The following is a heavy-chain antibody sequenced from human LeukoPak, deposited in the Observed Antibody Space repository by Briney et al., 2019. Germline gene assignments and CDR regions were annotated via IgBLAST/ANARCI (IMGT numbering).Heavy chain of an antibody. CDR1: GYTFTSYG. V-gene: IGHV1-18*01. Sequence: ASVKVSRKASGYTFTSYGISWVRQAPGQGLEWMGWISAQNGNTNYAQKLQGRVTMTTDTSTSTAYMELRSLRYDDTAVYYCARDFGDYGNYYYYGMDVWGQGTTVTVSS. CDR3: ARDFGDYGNYYYYGMDV. J-gene: IGHJ6*02. CDR2: ISAQNGNT. D-gene: IGHD4-17*01.